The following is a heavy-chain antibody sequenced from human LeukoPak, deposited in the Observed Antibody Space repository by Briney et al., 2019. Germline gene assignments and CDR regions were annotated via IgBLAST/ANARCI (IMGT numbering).Heavy chain of an antibody. D-gene: IGHD3-10*01. CDR2: ISWNSGSI. V-gene: IGHV3-9*03. CDR1: GFTFSSYS. Sequence: PGGSLRLSCAASGFTFSSYSMNWVRQAPGKGLEWVSGISWNSGSIGYADSVKGRFTISRDNAKNSLYLQMNSLRAEDMALYYCAKDIGRELWFGDHRGVDYWGQGTLVTVSS. CDR3: AKDIGRELWFGDHRGVDY. J-gene: IGHJ4*02.